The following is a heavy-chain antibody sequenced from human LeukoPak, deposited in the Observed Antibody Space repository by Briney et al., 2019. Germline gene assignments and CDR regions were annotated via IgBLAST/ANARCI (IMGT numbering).Heavy chain of an antibody. J-gene: IGHJ4*02. V-gene: IGHV4-59*08. CDR3: ARATDYPWYFDY. D-gene: IGHD4-11*01. CDR1: SVSLTNYY. CDR2: IFFSGTT. Sequence: KTSETLSLTCTVSSVSLTNYYWSWIRQPPGKGLEWIGYIFFSGTTNYNPSLKSRVTISVDTSKNQFSLKLSSVTAADTAVYYCARATDYPWYFDYWGQGTLVTVSS.